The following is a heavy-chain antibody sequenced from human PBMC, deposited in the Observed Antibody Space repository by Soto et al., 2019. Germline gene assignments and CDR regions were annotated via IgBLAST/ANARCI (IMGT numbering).Heavy chain of an antibody. V-gene: IGHV4-34*01. CDR1: GGSFSGYY. CDR3: ARGRSRGSGSLYYYYGMDV. CDR2: INHSGST. Sequence: SETLSLTCAVYGGSFSGYYWNWIRQPPGKGLEWIGEINHSGSTNYNPSLKSRVTISADTSKNQFSLKLSSVTAADTAVYYCARGRSRGSGSLYYYYGMDVWGQGTTVTVSS. J-gene: IGHJ6*02. D-gene: IGHD3-10*01.